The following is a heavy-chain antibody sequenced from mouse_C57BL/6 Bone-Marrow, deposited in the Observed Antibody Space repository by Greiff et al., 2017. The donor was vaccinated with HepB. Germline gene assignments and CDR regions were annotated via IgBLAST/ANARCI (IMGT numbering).Heavy chain of an antibody. CDR2: ISSGSSTI. CDR1: GFTFSDYG. J-gene: IGHJ2*01. CDR3: ASNWDVDY. V-gene: IGHV5-17*01. D-gene: IGHD4-1*01. Sequence: DVKLVESGGGLVKPGGSLKLSCAASGFTFSDYGMHWVRQASEKGLEWVAYISSGSSTIYYADTVKGRFTISRDNAKNTLFLQMTSLRSEDTAMYYCASNWDVDYWGQGTTLTVSS.